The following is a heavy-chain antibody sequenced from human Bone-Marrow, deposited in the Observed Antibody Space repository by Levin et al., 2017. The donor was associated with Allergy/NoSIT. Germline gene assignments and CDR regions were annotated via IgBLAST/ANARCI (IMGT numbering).Heavy chain of an antibody. J-gene: IGHJ4*02. D-gene: IGHD3-9*01. CDR2: ISSSSSYT. Sequence: GESLKISCAASGFTFSDYYMSWIRQAPGKGLEWVSYISSSSSYTNYADSVKGRFTISRDNAKNSLYLQMNSLRAEDTAVYYCASHHRYYDILTGPVPYFDYWGQGTLVTVSS. V-gene: IGHV3-11*03. CDR3: ASHHRYYDILTGPVPYFDY. CDR1: GFTFSDYY.